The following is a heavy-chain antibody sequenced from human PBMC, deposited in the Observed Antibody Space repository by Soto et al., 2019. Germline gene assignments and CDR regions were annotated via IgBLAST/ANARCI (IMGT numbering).Heavy chain of an antibody. V-gene: IGHV1-18*01. D-gene: IGHD2-2*01. J-gene: IGHJ6*02. Sequence: QVQLVQSGAEVKKPGASVKVSCKASGYTFTSYGISWVRQAPGQGLEWMGWISAYNGNTNYAQKLQDRVTMTTDTSTSTAYMELRSLRTDDTAVYYCAREGYCSSTSCYQPHLYYYYGMDVWGQGTTVTVSS. CDR2: ISAYNGNT. CDR1: GYTFTSYG. CDR3: AREGYCSSTSCYQPHLYYYYGMDV.